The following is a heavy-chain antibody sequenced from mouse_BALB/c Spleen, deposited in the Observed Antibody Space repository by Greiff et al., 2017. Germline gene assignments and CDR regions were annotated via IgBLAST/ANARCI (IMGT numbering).Heavy chain of an antibody. D-gene: IGHD3-1*01. CDR3: ARHEGSWGYTWFAY. J-gene: IGHJ3*01. V-gene: IGHV5-12-2*01. Sequence: EVKLMESGGGLVQPGGSLKLSCAASGFTFSSYTMSWVRQTPEKRLGWVAYISNGGGSTYYPDTVKGRFPISRGNAKNTLYLQMSSLKSEDTAMYYCARHEGSWGYTWFAYWGQGTLVTVSA. CDR1: GFTFSSYT. CDR2: ISNGGGST.